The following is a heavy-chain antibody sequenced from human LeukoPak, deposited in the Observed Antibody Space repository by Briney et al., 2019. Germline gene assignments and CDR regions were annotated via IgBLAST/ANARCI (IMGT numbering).Heavy chain of an antibody. CDR1: GGSFSGYY. J-gene: IGHJ5*02. D-gene: IGHD3-16*01. Sequence: TSETLSLTCAVYGGSFSGYYWSWIRQPAGKGLEWIGEINHSGSTNYNPSLKSRVTISVDTSKNQFSLKLSSVTAADTAVYYCARTRLHRWFDPWGQGTLVTVSS. V-gene: IGHV4-34*01. CDR2: INHSGST. CDR3: ARTRLHRWFDP.